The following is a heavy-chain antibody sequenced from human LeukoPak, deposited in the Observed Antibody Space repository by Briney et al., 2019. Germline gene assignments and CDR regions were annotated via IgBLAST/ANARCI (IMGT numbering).Heavy chain of an antibody. V-gene: IGHV3-23*01. J-gene: IGHJ6*03. CDR3: AKGYDTTYYHYYFMDV. Sequence: GGSLRLSCADSGFTFNNCGMSWVLQAPGKGLEWVSVITYNSDTTYYADSVKGRFTISRDNSKNTLYLQMNSLRAEDTAVYYCAKGYDTTYYHYYFMDVWGKGTTVTISS. CDR2: ITYNSDTT. CDR1: GFTFNNCG. D-gene: IGHD3-22*01.